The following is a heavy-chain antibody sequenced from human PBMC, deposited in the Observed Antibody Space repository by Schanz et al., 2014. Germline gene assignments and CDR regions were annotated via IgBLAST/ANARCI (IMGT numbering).Heavy chain of an antibody. V-gene: IGHV1-2*02. CDR2: INPNSGGT. Sequence: QVQLLQSGAEVKKPGASVKVSCKASGYTFTGYYMHWVRQAPGQGLEWMGRINPNSGGTNYAQKFQGRVTITADKSTSTAYMELSSLRSEDTAVYYCARDNLVSSSWYNYYGMDVWGQGTTVTVSS. CDR1: GYTFTGYY. CDR3: ARDNLVSSSWYNYYGMDV. D-gene: IGHD6-13*01. J-gene: IGHJ6*02.